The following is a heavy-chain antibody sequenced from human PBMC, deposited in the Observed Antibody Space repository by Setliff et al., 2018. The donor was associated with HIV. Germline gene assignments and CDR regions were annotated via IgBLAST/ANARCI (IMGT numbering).Heavy chain of an antibody. CDR2: VIPLFGTT. CDR1: GGTFNNYA. CDR3: ATVFYYNSESYSLDY. V-gene: IGHV1-69*13. D-gene: IGHD3-10*01. J-gene: IGHJ4*02. Sequence: SVKVSCKASGGTFNNYAISWVRQAPGQGLEWVGGVIPLFGTTNYAQKFQGRVTITADESTNTAHMELNSLRSIDTAMYYCATVFYYNSESYSLDYWGQGMWVTSPQ.